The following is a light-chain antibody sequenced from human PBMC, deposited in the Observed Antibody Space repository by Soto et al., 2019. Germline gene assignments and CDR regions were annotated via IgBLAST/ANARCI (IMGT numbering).Light chain of an antibody. V-gene: IGKV1-9*01. CDR3: QQLKAYPFT. CDR2: GAS. CDR1: QGISSY. J-gene: IGKJ3*01. Sequence: DIQLTQSPSFLSASVGDRVTITCRASQGISSYLAWHQQKPGKAPELLIYGASTLDDGAPSRFSGSGSGTEFILTISSLQPEDFATYYCQQLKAYPFTFGPGTKVDIK.